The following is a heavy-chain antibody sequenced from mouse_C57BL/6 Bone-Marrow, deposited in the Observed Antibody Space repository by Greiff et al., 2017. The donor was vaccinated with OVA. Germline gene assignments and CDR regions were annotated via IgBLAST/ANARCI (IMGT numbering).Heavy chain of an antibody. Sequence: VQLQQSGTVLARPGASVTLSCPTSCSTFTSSWMHWVKHMPGQGLEWIGAIYPGNSETSYNQKFKGKAKLTAVTSASTAYMELSSLTNEDSAVYYCTHYYGSSPWFADWGQGTLVTVSA. CDR3: THYYGSSPWFAD. CDR2: IYPGNSET. D-gene: IGHD1-1*01. CDR1: CSTFTSSW. V-gene: IGHV1-5*01. J-gene: IGHJ3*01.